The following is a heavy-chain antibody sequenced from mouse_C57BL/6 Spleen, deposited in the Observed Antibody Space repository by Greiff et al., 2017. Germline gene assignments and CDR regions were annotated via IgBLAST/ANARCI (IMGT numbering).Heavy chain of an antibody. Sequence: QVQLQQPGAELVRPGSSVKLSCKASGYTFTSYWMHWVKQRPIQGLEWIGNIDPSDSETHYNQKFKDKATLTVDKSSSTAYMQLSSLTSEDSAVYYCARKGDDGYSYWYFDVWGTGTTVTVSS. CDR3: ARKGDDGYSYWYFDV. CDR1: GYTFTSYW. CDR2: IDPSDSET. V-gene: IGHV1-52*01. D-gene: IGHD2-3*01. J-gene: IGHJ1*03.